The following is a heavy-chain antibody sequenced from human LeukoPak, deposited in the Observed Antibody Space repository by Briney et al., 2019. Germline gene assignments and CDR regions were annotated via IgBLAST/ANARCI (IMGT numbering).Heavy chain of an antibody. CDR2: ITSGGGST. D-gene: IGHD3-10*01. J-gene: IGHJ4*02. Sequence: PGGSLRLYCAVSGLHFSTSAMRWVRQAPGKGLEWVSAITSGGGSTYYADSVKGRFTISRDNSNNTQHLQMNSLRAEDTAIYYCAKDQHITGEYFAYWGQGTLVTVAS. V-gene: IGHV3-23*01. CDR3: AKDQHITGEYFAY. CDR1: GLHFSTSA.